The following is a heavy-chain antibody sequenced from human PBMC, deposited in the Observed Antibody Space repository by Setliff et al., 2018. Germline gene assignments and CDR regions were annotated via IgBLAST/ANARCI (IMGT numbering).Heavy chain of an antibody. CDR2: ISRDQKTI. V-gene: IGHV3-74*03. J-gene: IGHJ6*03. D-gene: IGHD1-1*01. CDR3: ARDLQGDGNYFMDV. Sequence: AGGSLRLSCAASGFTFNIYWMHWVRQVPGKGLVWVSRISRDQKTIQYADSVKGRFTISRDNAKNTVYLQMNSLRAEDTAIYYCARDLQGDGNYFMDVWGKGTTVTVSS. CDR1: GFTFNIYW.